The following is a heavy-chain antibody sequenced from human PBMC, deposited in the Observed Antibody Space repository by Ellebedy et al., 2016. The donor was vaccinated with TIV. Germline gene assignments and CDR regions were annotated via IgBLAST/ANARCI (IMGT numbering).Heavy chain of an antibody. CDR3: ARDRSSGGNFYWYFDL. Sequence: GESLKISCAASGFTFSNYGMNWVRQAPGKGLVWVPRINSDGSSTSYADSVKGRFTISRDNSKNTLYLQMNSLRAEDTAVYYCARDRSSGGNFYWYFDLWGRGTLVTVSS. J-gene: IGHJ2*01. CDR2: INSDGSST. D-gene: IGHD4-23*01. CDR1: GFTFSNYG. V-gene: IGHV3-74*01.